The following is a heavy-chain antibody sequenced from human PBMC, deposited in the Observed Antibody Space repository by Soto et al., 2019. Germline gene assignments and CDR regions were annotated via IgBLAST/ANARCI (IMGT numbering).Heavy chain of an antibody. Sequence: ASVKVSCKASGSTFTGYYMHWVRQAPGQGLEWRGWINPNSGGTNYAQKFQGWVTMTRDTSISTAYMELSRLRSDDTAVYYCARSRGIAVAGTHACDIWGQGTRVTVSS. V-gene: IGHV1-2*04. CDR1: GSTFTGYY. J-gene: IGHJ3*02. D-gene: IGHD6-19*01. CDR2: INPNSGGT. CDR3: ARSRGIAVAGTHACDI.